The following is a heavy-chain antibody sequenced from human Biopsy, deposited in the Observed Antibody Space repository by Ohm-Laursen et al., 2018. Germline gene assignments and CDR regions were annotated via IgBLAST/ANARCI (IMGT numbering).Heavy chain of an antibody. CDR2: ISETSSHI. CDR3: ARDSRRTAREGGMDV. Sequence: SLRLSCAASGFTFGSYSMNWVRQAPGKGLEWISYISETSSHIYDADSVKGQFTVARDNAKNSLYLQLNSLRAEDTAVYYCARDSRRTAREGGMDVWGQGTTVTVSS. CDR1: GFTFGSYS. J-gene: IGHJ6*02. V-gene: IGHV3-21*01. D-gene: IGHD6-6*01.